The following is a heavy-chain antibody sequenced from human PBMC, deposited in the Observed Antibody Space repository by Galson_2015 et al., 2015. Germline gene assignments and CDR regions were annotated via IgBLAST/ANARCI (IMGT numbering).Heavy chain of an antibody. CDR3: ARDANRGGEFDY. J-gene: IGHJ4*02. Sequence: SLRLSCAASGFTFRNYWMVWVRQTPEKGLLWVAKIKYDGSQTFYVDSVKGRFTISRDNAENSLDLQMNSLRADDTAVYYCARDANRGGEFDYWGQGALVTVSS. V-gene: IGHV3-7*03. CDR2: IKYDGSQT. D-gene: IGHD1-14*01. CDR1: GFTFRNYW.